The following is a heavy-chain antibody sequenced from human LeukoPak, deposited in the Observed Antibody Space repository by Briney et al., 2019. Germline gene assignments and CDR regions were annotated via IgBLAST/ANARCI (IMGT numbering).Heavy chain of an antibody. CDR3: ARASGGNSGSNY. J-gene: IGHJ4*02. CDR2: IISGSGNI. Sequence: PGGSLRLSCATSGFTFNEYSMNWVRQAPGKGLEWVSSIISGSGNIYYADSVKGRFTISRDNAKNSLYLQMNSLRADDTAVYYCARASGGNSGSNYWGQGTLVTISS. D-gene: IGHD4-23*01. V-gene: IGHV3-21*01. CDR1: GFTFNEYS.